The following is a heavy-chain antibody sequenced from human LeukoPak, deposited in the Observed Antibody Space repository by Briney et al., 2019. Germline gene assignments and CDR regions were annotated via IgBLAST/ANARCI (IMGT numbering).Heavy chain of an antibody. D-gene: IGHD2-21*02. CDR3: ARFRTRGDKAFDY. Sequence: GGSLRLSCAASGNYWMHWVRQAPGKGLVWVSHINSDGSWTSYADSVKGRFTISKDNAKNTVYLQMNSLRAEDTAVYYCARFRTRGDKAFDYWGQGTLVTVSS. CDR2: INSDGSWT. V-gene: IGHV3-74*01. CDR1: GNYW. J-gene: IGHJ4*02.